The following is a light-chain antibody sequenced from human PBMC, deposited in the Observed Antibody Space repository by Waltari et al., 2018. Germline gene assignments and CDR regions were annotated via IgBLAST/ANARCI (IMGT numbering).Light chain of an antibody. CDR3: CSYAGSHVL. V-gene: IGLV2-11*01. CDR1: SSDIGANYAF. Sequence: QSALTQPRSVSGSPGQSVTISCTGTSSDIGANYAFVSWYQQHPGKAPKPVIYDVSVRPFGVPCRFSGSKSGNTASLTISGLQSEDEAEYYCCSYAGSHVLLGGGTKLTVL. CDR2: DVS. J-gene: IGLJ2*01.